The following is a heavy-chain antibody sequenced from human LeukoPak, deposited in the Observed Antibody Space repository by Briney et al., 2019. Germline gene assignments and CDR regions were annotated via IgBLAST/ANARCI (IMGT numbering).Heavy chain of an antibody. V-gene: IGHV3-21*01. CDR1: GFTFSSYS. CDR3: ARDTRLGAWSFDY. CDR2: ISSSSSYI. D-gene: IGHD2-15*01. J-gene: IGHJ4*02. Sequence: GGSLRLSCSASGFTFSSYSMNWVRQAPGKGLEWVSSISSSSSYIYYADSVKGRFTISRDNAKNSLYLQMNSLRAEDTAVYYCARDTRLGAWSFDYWGQGTLVTVSP.